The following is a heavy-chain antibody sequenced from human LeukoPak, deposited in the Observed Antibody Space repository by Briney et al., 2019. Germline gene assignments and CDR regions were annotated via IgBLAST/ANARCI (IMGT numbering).Heavy chain of an antibody. CDR2: IYYRVTS. V-gene: IGHV4-59*08. D-gene: IGHD5-18*01. J-gene: IGHJ6*03. CDR1: GDSISTYY. CDR3: ARGYRSSYYSYYMDV. Sequence: SETLSLTCTVSGDSISTYYWSWIRQPPGKGLEWIGYIYYRVTSDYNPSLKSRVTMSVDMSTRQISLKLSSVTATDTAIYYCARGYRSSYYSYYMDVWGKGTTVTISS.